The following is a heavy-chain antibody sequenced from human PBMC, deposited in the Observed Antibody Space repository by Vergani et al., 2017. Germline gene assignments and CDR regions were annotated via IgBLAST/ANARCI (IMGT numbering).Heavy chain of an antibody. Sequence: QVQLQESGPGLVKPSQTLSLTCTVSGGSISSGSYYWSWIRQPAGKGLEWIVRIYTSGSTNYNPSLKSRVTISVDTSKNQFSLKLSSVTAADTAVYYCAREAYYYDSSGPHDSFDIWGQGTMVTVSS. CDR3: AREAYYYDSSGPHDSFDI. D-gene: IGHD3-22*01. V-gene: IGHV4-61*02. J-gene: IGHJ3*02. CDR1: GGSISSGSYY. CDR2: IYTSGST.